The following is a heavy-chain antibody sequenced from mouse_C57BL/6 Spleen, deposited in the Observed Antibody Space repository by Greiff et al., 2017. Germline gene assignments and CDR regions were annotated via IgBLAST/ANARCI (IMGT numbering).Heavy chain of an antibody. J-gene: IGHJ1*03. CDR1: GFTFSSYT. CDR2: ISGGGGNT. Sequence: EVQLVESGGGLVKPGGSLKLSCAASGFTFSSYTMSWVRQTPEKRLGWVATISGGGGNTYYPDSVKGRFTISRDNAKNTLYLQMSSLRSEDTALYYCARHERFTTVVATLGYFDVWCTGTTVTVS. D-gene: IGHD1-1*01. CDR3: ARHERFTTVVATLGYFDV. V-gene: IGHV5-9*01.